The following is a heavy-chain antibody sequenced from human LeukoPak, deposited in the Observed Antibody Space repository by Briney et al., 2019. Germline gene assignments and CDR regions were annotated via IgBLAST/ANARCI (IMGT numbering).Heavy chain of an antibody. CDR2: IKSDGSST. Sequence: GGSLRLSCAASGFTFSSYWMHWVRQAPGKGLVWVSRIKSDGSSTSYADSVKGRFTISRDNAKNTLYLQMNSLRTEDTAVYYCARWDYVWGSYRHGYDYWGQRTLVTVSS. D-gene: IGHD3-16*02. CDR1: GFTFSSYW. CDR3: ARWDYVWGSYRHGYDY. V-gene: IGHV3-74*01. J-gene: IGHJ4*02.